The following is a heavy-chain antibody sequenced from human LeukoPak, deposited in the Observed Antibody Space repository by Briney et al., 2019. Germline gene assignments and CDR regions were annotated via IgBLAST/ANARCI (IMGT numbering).Heavy chain of an antibody. CDR2: ISSSGSTI. D-gene: IGHD3-10*01. CDR1: GFTFSSYE. V-gene: IGHV3-48*03. CDR3: ARVLLWFGSAGWFDP. J-gene: IGHJ5*02. Sequence: PGGSLRLSCAASGFTFSSYEMNWVRQAPGKGLEWVSYISSSGSTIYYADSVKGRFTISRDNAKNSLCLQMNSLRAEDTAVYYCARVLLWFGSAGWFDPWGQGTLVTVSS.